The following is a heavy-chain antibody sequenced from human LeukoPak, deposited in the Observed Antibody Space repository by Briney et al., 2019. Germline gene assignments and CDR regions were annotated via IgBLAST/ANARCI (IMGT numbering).Heavy chain of an antibody. D-gene: IGHD3-10*01. J-gene: IGHJ4*02. CDR1: GFTFGDYA. CDR2: FSWNSASI. V-gene: IGHV3-9*01. Sequence: GGSLRLSCAASGFTFGDYAMHWVRQPPGKGLEWVSGFSWNSASIGYADPVKGRFTISRDNAKNSLYLQMNSLRVEDTAVYYCAKAAIYYYGSEAYYFFEHWGQGTPVTASS. CDR3: AKAAIYYYGSEAYYFFEH.